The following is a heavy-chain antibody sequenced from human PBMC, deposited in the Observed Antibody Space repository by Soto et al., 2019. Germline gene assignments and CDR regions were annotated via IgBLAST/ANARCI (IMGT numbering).Heavy chain of an antibody. CDR3: ARTAKTYYYDSSGYYYPY. V-gene: IGHV4-31*03. D-gene: IGHD3-22*01. Sequence: PSETLSLTCTVSGGSISSGGYYWSWIRQHPGKGLEWIGYIYYSGSTNYNPSLKSRVTISVDTSKNQFSLKLSSVTAADTAVYYCARTAKTYYYDSSGYYYPYWGQGTLVTVSS. J-gene: IGHJ4*02. CDR1: GGSISSGGYY. CDR2: IYYSGST.